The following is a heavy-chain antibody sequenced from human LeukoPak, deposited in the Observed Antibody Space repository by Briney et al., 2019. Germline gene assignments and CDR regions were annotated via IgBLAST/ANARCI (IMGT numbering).Heavy chain of an antibody. D-gene: IGHD5-18*01. CDR3: ARDGDSPMVDFDY. CDR1: GYTFTDFY. V-gene: IGHV1-2*02. J-gene: IGHJ4*02. CDR2: IFPRNGDT. Sequence: ASVKVSCKTFGYTFTDFYFYWLRQAPGQGLEWVGWIFPRNGDTNYAQKFQDRVTLTRDTSISTAYMELSRLTSDDTAIYYCARDGDSPMVDFDYWGQGTLVTVSS.